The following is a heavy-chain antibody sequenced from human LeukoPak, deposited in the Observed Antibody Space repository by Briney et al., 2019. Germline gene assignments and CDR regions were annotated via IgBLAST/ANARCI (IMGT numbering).Heavy chain of an antibody. Sequence: PSETLSLTCSVSGGSISSHYWSWIRQPPGKGLEWIGYIYYSGSTNYNPSLKSRVTISVDTSKNQFSLKLSSVTAADTAVYYCARSYVDTEMDGYVFDYWGQGTLVTVSS. CDR2: IYYSGST. CDR1: GGSISSHY. CDR3: ARSYVDTEMDGYVFDY. D-gene: IGHD5-24*01. V-gene: IGHV4-59*11. J-gene: IGHJ4*02.